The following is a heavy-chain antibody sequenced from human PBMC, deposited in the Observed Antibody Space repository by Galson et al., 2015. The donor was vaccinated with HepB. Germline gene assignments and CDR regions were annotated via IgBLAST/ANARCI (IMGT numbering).Heavy chain of an antibody. D-gene: IGHD5-24*01. CDR3: AKTMDGHFYYYGLDV. CDR1: GFTFSHYG. CDR2: ISFDGSDR. J-gene: IGHJ6*02. V-gene: IGHV3-30*18. Sequence: SLRLSCAASGFTFSHYGMHWVRQAPGKGLEWVAVISFDGSDRYYADSVKGRFTISRDSSKNTLNLQMNSLRIEDTAVYYCAKTMDGHFYYYGLDVWGQGTTVTVSS.